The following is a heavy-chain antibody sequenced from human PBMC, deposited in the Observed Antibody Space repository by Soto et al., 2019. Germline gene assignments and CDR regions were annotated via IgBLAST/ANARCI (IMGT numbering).Heavy chain of an antibody. V-gene: IGHV4-30-4*01. D-gene: IGHD4-17*01. CDR1: GGSISSGDYY. CDR2: IYYSGST. Sequence: SETLSLTCTVSGGSISSGDYYWSWIRQPPGKGLEWIGYIYYSGSTYYNPPLKSRVTISVDTSKNQFSLKLSSVTAADTAVYYCARGTKYSTVAHFDYWGQGTLVT. J-gene: IGHJ4*02. CDR3: ARGTKYSTVAHFDY.